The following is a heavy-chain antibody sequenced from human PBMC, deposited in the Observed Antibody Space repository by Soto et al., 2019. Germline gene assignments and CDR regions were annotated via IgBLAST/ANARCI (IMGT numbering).Heavy chain of an antibody. J-gene: IGHJ5*02. D-gene: IGHD3-16*02. CDR1: GFTFSSYA. CDR2: ISGSGGST. CDR3: AKEGNYDYIWGSYPQERWFDP. V-gene: IGHV3-23*01. Sequence: PGGSLRLSCAASGFTFSSYAMSWVRQAPGKGLEWVSAISGSGGSTYYADSVKGRFTISRDNSKNTLYLQMNSLRAEDTAVYYCAKEGNYDYIWGSYPQERWFDPWGQGTLVTVSS.